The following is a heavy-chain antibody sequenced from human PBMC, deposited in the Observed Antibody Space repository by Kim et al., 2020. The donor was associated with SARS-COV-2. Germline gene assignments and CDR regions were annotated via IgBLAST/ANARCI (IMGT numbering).Heavy chain of an antibody. CDR2: ISWNSGSI. J-gene: IGHJ3*02. CDR3: AKDTDDYVWGSYQGAFDI. V-gene: IGHV3-9*01. D-gene: IGHD3-16*02. CDR1: GFTFGDYA. Sequence: GGSLRLSCAASGFTFGDYAMHWVRQAPGKGLEWVSGISWNSGSIGYADSVKGRFTISRDNAKNSLYLQMNSLRAEDTALYYCAKDTDDYVWGSYQGAFDIWGQGTMVTVSS.